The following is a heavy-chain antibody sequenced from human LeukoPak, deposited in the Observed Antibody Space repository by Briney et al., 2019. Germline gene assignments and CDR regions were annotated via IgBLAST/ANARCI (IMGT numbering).Heavy chain of an antibody. CDR3: ARVGGWLYYYGMDV. D-gene: IGHD6-19*01. J-gene: IGHJ6*02. Sequence: SVNVSFKASGGTFSSYAISWVRQAPGQGLEWMGGIIPIFGTANYAQKFQGRVTITADESTSTAYMELSSLRSEDTAVYYCARVGGWLYYYGMDVWGQGTTVTVSS. CDR2: IIPIFGTA. V-gene: IGHV1-69*01. CDR1: GGTFSSYA.